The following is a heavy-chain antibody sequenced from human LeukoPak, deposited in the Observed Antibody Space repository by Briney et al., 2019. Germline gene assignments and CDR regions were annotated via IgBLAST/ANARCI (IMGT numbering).Heavy chain of an antibody. CDR1: AYTFTAYG. V-gene: IGHV1-18*01. J-gene: IGHJ4*02. CDR3: ARVAAAGTGGDYFDY. D-gene: IGHD6-13*01. CDR2: ISTYNGNT. Sequence: GASVKVSCKASAYTFTAYGISWVRQAPGQGLEWMGWISTYNGNTNYAQNLQGRVTMTTDTSTSTAYMELRSLRSDDTAVYYCARVAAAGTGGDYFDYWGQGTLVTASS.